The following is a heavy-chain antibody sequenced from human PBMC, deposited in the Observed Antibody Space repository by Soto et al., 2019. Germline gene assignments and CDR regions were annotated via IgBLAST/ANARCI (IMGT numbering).Heavy chain of an antibody. CDR1: GYTFTSYG. J-gene: IGHJ4*02. Sequence: QVQLVQSGAEVKKPGASVKVSCKASGYTFTSYGISWVRQAPGQGLEWMGWISAYNGNTNYAQKLHGRVTMTTDTSTSTAYMELRSLRSDDTAVYYCARLTDIVLMVYAPHLDYWGQGTLVTVSS. D-gene: IGHD2-8*01. V-gene: IGHV1-18*01. CDR3: ARLTDIVLMVYAPHLDY. CDR2: ISAYNGNT.